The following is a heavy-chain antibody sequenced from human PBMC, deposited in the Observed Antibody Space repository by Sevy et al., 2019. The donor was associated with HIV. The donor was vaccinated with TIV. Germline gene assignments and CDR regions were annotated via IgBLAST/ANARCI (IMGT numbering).Heavy chain of an antibody. CDR2: IKSKTDGGTT. Sequence: GGSLRLSCAASGFTFSNAWMSWVRQAPGKGLEWVGRIKSKTDGGTTDYAAPVKGRFTISRDDSKNTLYLQMNSLKTEDTAVYYCTTDPGYYGSGSYSYWGQGTLVTVSS. CDR1: GFTFSNAW. J-gene: IGHJ4*02. V-gene: IGHV3-15*01. D-gene: IGHD3-10*01. CDR3: TTDPGYYGSGSYSY.